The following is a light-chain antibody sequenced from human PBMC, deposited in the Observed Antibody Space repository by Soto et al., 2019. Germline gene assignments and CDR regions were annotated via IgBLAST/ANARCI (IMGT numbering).Light chain of an antibody. V-gene: IGLV2-14*03. CDR3: SSYTSRSTLGV. CDR2: DVS. J-gene: IGLJ2*01. Sequence: QSVLTQPASVSGSPGQSITISCTGTISDIGGYNYVSWYQQHPGKAPKLMIYDVSNRPSGVSYRFSGSKSGNTASLTISGLQAEDEADYYCSSYTSRSTLGVFGGGT. CDR1: ISDIGGYNY.